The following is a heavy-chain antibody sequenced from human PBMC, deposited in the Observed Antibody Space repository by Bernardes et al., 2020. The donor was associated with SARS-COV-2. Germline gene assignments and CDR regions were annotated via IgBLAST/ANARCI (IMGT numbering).Heavy chain of an antibody. Sequence: ASVKVSCKASGYTFTSNGISWARQAPGQRLELMGWISAYNGNTNYAQKFQGRLSMTTDTSTSTAYMGLRRLRSEGTAVYYGARGAHPYGSGKFLGGNWSQGTLVTVSS. V-gene: IGHV1-18*04. CDR3: ARGAHPYGSGKFLGGN. CDR1: GYTFTSNG. CDR2: ISAYNGNT. D-gene: IGHD3-10*01. J-gene: IGHJ4*02.